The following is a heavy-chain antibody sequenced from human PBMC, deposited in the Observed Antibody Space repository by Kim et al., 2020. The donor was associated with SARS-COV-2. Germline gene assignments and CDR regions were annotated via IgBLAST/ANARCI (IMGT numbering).Heavy chain of an antibody. CDR2: INPNSGGT. CDR1: GYTFTGYY. J-gene: IGHJ3*02. D-gene: IGHD2-8*01. V-gene: IGHV1-2*06. Sequence: ASVKVSCKASGYTFTGYYMHWVRQAPGQGLEWMGRINPNSGGTNYAQKFQGMVTMTRDTSISTAYMELSRLRSDDTAVYYCARDRGYCTNCVCPDDAFDIWGQGTMVTVSS. CDR3: ARDRGYCTNCVCPDDAFDI.